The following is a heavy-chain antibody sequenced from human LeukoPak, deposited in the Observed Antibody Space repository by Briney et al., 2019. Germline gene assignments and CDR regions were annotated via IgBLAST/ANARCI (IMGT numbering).Heavy chain of an antibody. D-gene: IGHD5-18*01. CDR3: ARHLSGVTGYTYGRGIDY. CDR1: GFTFSSYS. J-gene: IGHJ4*02. CDR2: IKQDGSEK. Sequence: GGSLRLSCAASGFTFSSYSMNWVRQAPGKGLEWVANIKQDGSEKYYVDSVKGRFTISRDNAKNSLYLQMNTLRAETTAVYYCARHLSGVTGYTYGRGIDYWGQGTLVTVSS. V-gene: IGHV3-7*01.